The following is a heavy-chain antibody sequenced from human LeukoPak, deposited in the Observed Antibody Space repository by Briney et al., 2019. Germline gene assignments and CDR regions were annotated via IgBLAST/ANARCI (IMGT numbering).Heavy chain of an antibody. J-gene: IGHJ3*02. D-gene: IGHD2-8*01. CDR3: ARDRLTNDAFDI. Sequence: PGGSLRLSCAASGFTFSSYAMSWVRQAPGKGLEWVSRINSDGSGTSDADFVKGRFTISRDNSKNTLYLQMNSLRAEDTAMYYCARDRLTNDAFDIWGQGTMVTVSS. CDR1: GFTFSSYA. CDR2: INSDGSGT. V-gene: IGHV3-74*01.